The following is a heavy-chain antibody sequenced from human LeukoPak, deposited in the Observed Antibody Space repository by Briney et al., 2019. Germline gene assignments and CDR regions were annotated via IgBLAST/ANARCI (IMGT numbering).Heavy chain of an antibody. CDR1: GASINTDFYY. V-gene: IGHV4-39*01. CDR2: IYHSGST. Sequence: PSETLSLTCPVSGASINTDFYYWGWIRQPPGKGLEWIGSIYHSGSTYYNPSLQGRATISVETSKNLFSLRLNSVTAADTAVYCCARLAPGDSYFYGMDVWGRGTTVTVSS. D-gene: IGHD1-26*01. J-gene: IGHJ6*02. CDR3: ARLAPGDSYFYGMDV.